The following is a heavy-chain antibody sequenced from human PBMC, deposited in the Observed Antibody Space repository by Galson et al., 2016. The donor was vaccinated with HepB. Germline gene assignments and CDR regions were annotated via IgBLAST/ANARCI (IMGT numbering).Heavy chain of an antibody. V-gene: IGHV3-53*01. CDR2: VYSGGST. J-gene: IGHJ6*02. Sequence: SLRLSCAASGFPFSSYGMHWVRQAPGKGLEWVSVVYSGGSTYYADSVKGRFTISRDNSKNTLYLQMNSLRAEDTAIYYCARDAGYYGMDVWGQGTTVTVSS. CDR1: GFPFSSYG. CDR3: ARDAGYYGMDV.